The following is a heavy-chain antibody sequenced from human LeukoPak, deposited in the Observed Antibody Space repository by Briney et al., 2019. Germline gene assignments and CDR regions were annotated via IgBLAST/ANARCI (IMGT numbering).Heavy chain of an antibody. Sequence: PSETLSLTCAVYGGSFSRYYRSWIRQSPGKGLEWIAEIDHRGDTNYNPSVKSRVTISVDTSKNQFSLKVRSLSAADTAVYYCARGATISETGYFDFWGQGTLVTVSS. J-gene: IGHJ4*03. D-gene: IGHD5-24*01. V-gene: IGHV4-34*01. CDR2: IDHRGDT. CDR3: ARGATISETGYFDF. CDR1: GGSFSRYY.